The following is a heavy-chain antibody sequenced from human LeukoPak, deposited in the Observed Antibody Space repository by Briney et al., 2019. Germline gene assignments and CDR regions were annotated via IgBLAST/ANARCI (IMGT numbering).Heavy chain of an antibody. CDR2: ISSSSSYI. D-gene: IGHD6-6*01. Sequence: PGGSLRLSCAASGFTFSSYSMNWVRQAPGKGLEWVSSISSSSSYIYYADSVKGRFTISRDNAKNSLYLQMNSLRAEDTAVYYCARDAIEYSSSDVWGQGTTVTVSS. J-gene: IGHJ6*02. CDR3: ARDAIEYSSSDV. CDR1: GFTFSSYS. V-gene: IGHV3-21*01.